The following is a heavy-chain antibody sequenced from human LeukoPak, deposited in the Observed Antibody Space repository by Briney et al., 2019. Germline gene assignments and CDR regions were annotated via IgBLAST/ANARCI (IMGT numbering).Heavy chain of an antibody. D-gene: IGHD5-18*01. Sequence: GASVKVSCKASGYTFTSYYMHWVRQAPGQGLEWMGIINPSGGSTSYAQKFQGRGTMTRDTTTRTVYMVLSSLRSEDTAVYYCGRATALNDYWGQGTLVTVSS. CDR3: GRATALNDY. V-gene: IGHV1-46*01. J-gene: IGHJ4*02. CDR2: INPSGGST. CDR1: GYTFTSYY.